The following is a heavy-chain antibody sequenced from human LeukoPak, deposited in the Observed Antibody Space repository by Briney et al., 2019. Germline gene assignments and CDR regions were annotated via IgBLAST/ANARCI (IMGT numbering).Heavy chain of an antibody. J-gene: IGHJ4*02. CDR2: IGGSGGST. CDR3: AARRLRFLEWLLSGDY. D-gene: IGHD3-3*01. CDR1: GFTFSSYA. Sequence: GGSLRLSCAASGFTFSSYAMSWVRQAPGKGLEWVSAIGGSGGSTYYADSVKGRFTISRDNSKNTLYLQMNSLRAEDTAVYYCAARRLRFLEWLLSGDYWGQGTLVTVSS. V-gene: IGHV3-23*01.